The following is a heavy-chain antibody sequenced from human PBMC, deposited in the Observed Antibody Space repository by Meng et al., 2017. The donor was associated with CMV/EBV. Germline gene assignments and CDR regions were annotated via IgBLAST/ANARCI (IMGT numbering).Heavy chain of an antibody. Sequence: NPRVTFEYSIKTSEGAVSSYSRRWLPQSPVNGLHWIAGFSPIFGAANYAQMLQGRVTMPADYSTSTADMELSSLISEDTAVYSCARMPRDGSNYIDYWGQGTLVTVSS. CDR2: FSPIFGAA. J-gene: IGHJ4*02. CDR1: EGAVSSYS. V-gene: IGHV1-69*01. CDR3: ARMPRDGSNYIDY. D-gene: IGHD5-24*01.